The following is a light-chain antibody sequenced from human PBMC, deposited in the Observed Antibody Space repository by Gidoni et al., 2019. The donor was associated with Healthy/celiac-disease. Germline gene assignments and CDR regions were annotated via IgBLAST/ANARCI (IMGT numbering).Light chain of an antibody. Sequence: AIRMTQSPSSFSASTGDRVTITCRASQGISSYLAWYQQTPGKAPKLLIYAASTLQSGVPSRFSGSGSGTDFTLTISCLQSEDFATYYCQQYYSYPPYTFXXXTKLEIK. CDR3: QQYYSYPPYT. V-gene: IGKV1-8*01. CDR1: QGISSY. J-gene: IGKJ2*01. CDR2: AAS.